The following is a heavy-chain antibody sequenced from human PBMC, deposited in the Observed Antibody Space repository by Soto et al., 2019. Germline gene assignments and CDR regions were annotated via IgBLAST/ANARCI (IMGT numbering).Heavy chain of an antibody. J-gene: IGHJ4*02. CDR1: GYTFTDYY. V-gene: IGHV1-2*02. CDR2: INPNSGGT. Sequence: ASVKVSCKASGYTFTDYYMHWVRQAPGQGLEWMGWINPNSGGTNYAQTFQGRVTMTRDTSISTAYMELSRLRSDDTAVYYCARELGEAVAGIRDFDYWGQGTLVTVSS. CDR3: ARELGEAVAGIRDFDY. D-gene: IGHD6-19*01.